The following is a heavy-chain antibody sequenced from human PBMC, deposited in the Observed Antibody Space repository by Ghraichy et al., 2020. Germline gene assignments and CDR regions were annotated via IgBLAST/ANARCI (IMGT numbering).Heavy chain of an antibody. CDR1: GFICSNYW. Sequence: GGSLRLSCAVSGFICSNYWMTWVRQAPGKGLEWVANIKQDGSEKYYVDSVKGRFTISRDNARNSLYLQMNSLRAEDTAVYYCARGFTTGVDYFDYWGQGTLVTVSS. J-gene: IGHJ4*02. CDR3: ARGFTTGVDYFDY. V-gene: IGHV3-7*01. D-gene: IGHD4-23*01. CDR2: IKQDGSEK.